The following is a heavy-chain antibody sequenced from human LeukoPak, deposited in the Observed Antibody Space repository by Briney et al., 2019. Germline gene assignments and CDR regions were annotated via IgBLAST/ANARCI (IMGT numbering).Heavy chain of an antibody. V-gene: IGHV3-30*02. CDR1: GFTFSSHW. J-gene: IGHJ6*03. Sequence: PGGSLRLSCAASGFTFSSHWMSWVRQAPGKGLEWVAFIRYDGSNKYYADSVKGRFTISRDNSKNTLYLQMNSLRAEDTAVYYCAKGGSHDYYYYMDVWGKGTTVTVSS. CDR3: AKGGSHDYYYYMDV. CDR2: IRYDGSNK. D-gene: IGHD1-26*01.